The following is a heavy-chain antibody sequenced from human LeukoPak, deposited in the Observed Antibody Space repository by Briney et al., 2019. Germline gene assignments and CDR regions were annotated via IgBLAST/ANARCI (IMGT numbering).Heavy chain of an antibody. CDR1: GFTVSSNY. D-gene: IGHD2-15*01. J-gene: IGHJ4*02. V-gene: IGHV3-53*01. CDR3: ARGMAIAATPHY. CDR2: IYSSGST. Sequence: GGSLRFSCAASGFTVSSNYMTWVRQAPGKGLEWVSLIYSSGSTAYADPVKGRFTISRDNSKNTLYLQMNSLRAEDSAVYYCARGMAIAATPHYWGQGTLVTVSS.